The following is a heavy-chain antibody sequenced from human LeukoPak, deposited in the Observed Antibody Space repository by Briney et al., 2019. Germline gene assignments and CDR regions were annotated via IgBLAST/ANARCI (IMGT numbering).Heavy chain of an antibody. CDR1: GGSISSSSYY. CDR2: IYYSGST. Sequence: PSETLSLTCTVSGGSISSSSYYWGWIRQPPGKGLEWIGSIYYSGSTYYNPSLKSRVTISVDTSKNQFSLKLSSVTAADTAVYYCARDPPEVAFTVTTGDWFDPWGQGTLVTVSS. V-gene: IGHV4-39*07. J-gene: IGHJ5*02. CDR3: ARDPPEVAFTVTTGDWFDP. D-gene: IGHD4-17*01.